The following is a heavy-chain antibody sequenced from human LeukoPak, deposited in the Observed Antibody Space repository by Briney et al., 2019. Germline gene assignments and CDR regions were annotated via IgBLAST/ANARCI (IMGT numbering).Heavy chain of an antibody. CDR3: AKDPGSYSTDMDY. D-gene: IGHD3-10*01. V-gene: IGHV3-30*18. Sequence: GGSLRLSCVASGFTFNNYGMHWVRQAPGKGLEWVAVISYDGTNKYYVGSVKGRFTISRDNSKNKLYLQMNSLRVEDTAVYYCAKDPGSYSTDMDYWGQGTLVTVSS. CDR1: GFTFNNYG. CDR2: ISYDGTNK. J-gene: IGHJ4*02.